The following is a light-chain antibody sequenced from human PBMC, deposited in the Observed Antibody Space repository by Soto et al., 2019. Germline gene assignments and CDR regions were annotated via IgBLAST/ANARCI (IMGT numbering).Light chain of an antibody. Sequence: EIVMTQSPATLSVSPGERATLSCSASQSFNINLAWYQQKPGQAPRLLIYGTSTRATGVPARFSGSGSGTEFTLTISNLQSEDFAVYYCQQYNDWPPLTFGGGTKVDI. V-gene: IGKV3-15*01. CDR2: GTS. J-gene: IGKJ4*01. CDR3: QQYNDWPPLT. CDR1: QSFNIN.